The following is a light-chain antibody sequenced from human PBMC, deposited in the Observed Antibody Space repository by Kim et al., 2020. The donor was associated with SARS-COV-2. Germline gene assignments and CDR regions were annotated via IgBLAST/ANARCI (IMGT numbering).Light chain of an antibody. CDR2: YDS. Sequence: SYELTQPHSVSVAPGKTARITCGGNNIGRKSVHWYQQKPGQAPVLVIYYDSDRPSGIPARFSGSNSGNTATLTISWVEAGDEADYYCQVWDSSSDHWVFGGGTQLTVL. J-gene: IGLJ3*02. CDR1: NIGRKS. V-gene: IGLV3-21*04. CDR3: QVWDSSSDHWV.